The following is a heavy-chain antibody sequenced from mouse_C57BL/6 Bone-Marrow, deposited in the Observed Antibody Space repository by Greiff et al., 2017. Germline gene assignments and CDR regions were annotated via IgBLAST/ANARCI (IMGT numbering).Heavy chain of an antibody. CDR1: GFTFSSYG. Sequence: EVKLQESGGDLVKPGGSLKLSCAASGFTFSSYGMSWVRQTPDKRLEWVATISSGGSYTYYPDSVKGRFTISRDNAKNTLYLQMSCLKSEDTAMYYCAGGSILYYYAMDYWGQGTSVTVSS. J-gene: IGHJ4*01. CDR3: AGGSILYYYAMDY. CDR2: ISSGGSYT. V-gene: IGHV5-6*01. D-gene: IGHD1-1*01.